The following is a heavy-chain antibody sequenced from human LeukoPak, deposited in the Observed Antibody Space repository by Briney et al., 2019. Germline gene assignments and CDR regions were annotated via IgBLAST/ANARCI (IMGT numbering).Heavy chain of an antibody. J-gene: IGHJ5*02. Sequence: ASVKVSCKASGYTFTGYYMHWVRQAPGQGLEWMGWINPNSGGTNYAQKFQGRVTMTRDTSISTAYMELSRLRSDDTAVYYCARGGLGYYDSSGYLPIRFDPWGQGTLVTVSS. CDR3: ARGGLGYYDSSGYLPIRFDP. CDR2: INPNSGGT. V-gene: IGHV1-2*02. D-gene: IGHD3-22*01. CDR1: GYTFTGYY.